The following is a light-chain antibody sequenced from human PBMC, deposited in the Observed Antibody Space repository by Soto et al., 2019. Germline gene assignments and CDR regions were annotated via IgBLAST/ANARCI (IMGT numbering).Light chain of an antibody. CDR3: QSADSSGTYPEV. Sequence: SYELTQPPSVSVSPGQTARITCSGDALPKQYAYWYQRKPGQAPVLVIYKDSERPSGIPERFSGSSSGTTVTLTISGVQAEDEADYYCQSADSSGTYPEVFGTGTKVTVL. CDR2: KDS. V-gene: IGLV3-25*03. CDR1: ALPKQY. J-gene: IGLJ1*01.